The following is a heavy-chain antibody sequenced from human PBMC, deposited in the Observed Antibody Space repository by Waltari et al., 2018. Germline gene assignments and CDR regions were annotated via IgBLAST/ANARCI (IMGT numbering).Heavy chain of an antibody. Sequence: QVQLMQSGAEVKKPGSSVKVSCKASGGTFSIHAISWVRQAPGQGLEWLGGVIPMVGTVKYAQRCQGRVTITAAESTSTIYMELHTLRSEDTAVYYCASGAGYCSSSNCPHDAFNVWGQGTMVTVSS. CDR1: GGTFSIHA. J-gene: IGHJ3*01. D-gene: IGHD2-2*01. CDR2: VIPMVGTV. V-gene: IGHV1-69*01. CDR3: ASGAGYCSSSNCPHDAFNV.